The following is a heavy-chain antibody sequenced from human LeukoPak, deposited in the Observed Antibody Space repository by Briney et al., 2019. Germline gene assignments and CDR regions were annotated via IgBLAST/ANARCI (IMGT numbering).Heavy chain of an antibody. CDR1: GFIVSSSY. Sequence: GGSLSLSCAASGFIVSSSYMSWVRHAPGKGLEWVSLIYSGGSTYYADSVKGRFTVSRDKSKTTLFLQMTILRAAETAVYYCARDSTVDSTKVGSFDYWGQGTLVTVSS. D-gene: IGHD4-11*01. CDR3: ARDSTVDSTKVGSFDY. CDR2: IYSGGST. J-gene: IGHJ4*02. V-gene: IGHV3-53*01.